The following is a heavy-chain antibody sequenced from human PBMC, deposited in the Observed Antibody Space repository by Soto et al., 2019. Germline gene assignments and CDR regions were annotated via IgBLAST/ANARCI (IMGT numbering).Heavy chain of an antibody. V-gene: IGHV3-53*01. CDR2: IYSDGNT. CDR1: GFAVSSNY. CDR3: ADGTAAYFDD. J-gene: IGHJ4*02. D-gene: IGHD6-13*01. Sequence: GGSLRLSCAASGFAVSSNYMNWVRQAPGKGLEWVSVIYSDGNTYYADSVKGRFTISRDNSKNTMYLQMNSLIAEDTALDYCADGTAAYFDDWGQGSLVPISS.